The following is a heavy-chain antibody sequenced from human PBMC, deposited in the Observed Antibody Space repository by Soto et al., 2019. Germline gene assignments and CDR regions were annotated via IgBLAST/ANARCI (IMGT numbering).Heavy chain of an antibody. Sequence: GGSLRLSCAASGFTFSSYAMHWVRQAPGKGLEWVAVISYDGSNKYYADSVKGRFTISRDNSKNTLYLQMNSLRAEDTAVYYCARDTVLVPDAMTGSYFDYWGQGT. V-gene: IGHV3-30-3*01. D-gene: IGHD2-2*01. J-gene: IGHJ4*02. CDR2: ISYDGSNK. CDR3: ARDTVLVPDAMTGSYFDY. CDR1: GFTFSSYA.